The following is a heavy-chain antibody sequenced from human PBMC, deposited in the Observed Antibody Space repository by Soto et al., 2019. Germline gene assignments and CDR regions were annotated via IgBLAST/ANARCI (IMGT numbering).Heavy chain of an antibody. D-gene: IGHD2-8*02. CDR2: ISPDGST. CDR3: AKDARYCAERCYMFDY. V-gene: IGHV3-30*18. J-gene: IGHJ4*02. CDR1: GFSFSRYG. Sequence: LRLSCVASGFSFSRYGMFWVRQAPGKGLEWVAVISPDGSTNYADSVKDRFTMSRDNSKNTVYLQMNGLRGDDTAVYYCAKDARYCAERCYMFDYWGQGALVTVSS.